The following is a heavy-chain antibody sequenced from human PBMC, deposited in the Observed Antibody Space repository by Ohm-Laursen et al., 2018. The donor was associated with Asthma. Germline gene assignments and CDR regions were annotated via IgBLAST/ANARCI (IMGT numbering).Heavy chain of an antibody. V-gene: IGHV4-59*07. CDR2: IYYSGST. D-gene: IGHD5-24*01. CDR1: GGSISSYY. Sequence: SDTLSLTCTVSGGSISSYYWSWIRQPPGKGLGWIGYIYYSGSTNYNPSLKSRVTISVDTSKNQFSLKLSSVTAADTAVYYCARGASRDGYNYRYFDYWGQGTLVTVSS. J-gene: IGHJ4*02. CDR3: ARGASRDGYNYRYFDY.